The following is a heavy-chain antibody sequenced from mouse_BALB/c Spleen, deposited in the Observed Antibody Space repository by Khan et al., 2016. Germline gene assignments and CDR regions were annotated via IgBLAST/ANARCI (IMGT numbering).Heavy chain of an antibody. J-gene: IGHJ3*01. D-gene: IGHD2-1*01. V-gene: IGHV3-2*02. CDR2: ISYRGSP. CDR1: GYSITSDYA. Sequence: EVQLVESGPGLVKPSQSLSLTCTVTGYSITSDYAWNWIRQFPGNKLEWMGYISYRGSPSYHPSLQSRISITRDTSKNQFFLQLNSVTTEDTATYYCARGYGKAWFAYWGQGTLVTVSA. CDR3: ARGYGKAWFAY.